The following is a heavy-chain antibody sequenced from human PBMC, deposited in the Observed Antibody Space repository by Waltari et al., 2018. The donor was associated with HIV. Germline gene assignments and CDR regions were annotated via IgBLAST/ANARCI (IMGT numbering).Heavy chain of an antibody. D-gene: IGHD2-8*02. V-gene: IGHV1-69*01. Sequence: QVQLVQSGAEVKKPGSSVKVSCKASGGTFSSYAISWVRQAPGQGLEWMGGIIPIFGTANYAQKFQGRVTITADESTSTAYMELSSLRSEDTAVYYCARDQYCTGGVCHDAFDIWGQGTMVTVSS. CDR3: ARDQYCTGGVCHDAFDI. CDR2: IIPIFGTA. CDR1: GGTFSSYA. J-gene: IGHJ3*02.